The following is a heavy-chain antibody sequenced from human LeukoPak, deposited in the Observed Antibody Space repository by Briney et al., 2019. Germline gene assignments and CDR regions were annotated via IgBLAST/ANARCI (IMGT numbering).Heavy chain of an antibody. D-gene: IGHD2-2*01. CDR1: GFTVSSNY. V-gene: IGHV3-53*01. Sequence: PGGSLRLSCAASGFTVSSNYMSWVRQAPGKGLEWVSVIYSGGSTYYADSVEGRFTISRDNSKNTLYLQMNSLRAEDTAVYYCARVGCSSTSCYAGGWFDPWGQGTLVTVSS. CDR3: ARVGCSSTSCYAGGWFDP. J-gene: IGHJ5*02. CDR2: IYSGGST.